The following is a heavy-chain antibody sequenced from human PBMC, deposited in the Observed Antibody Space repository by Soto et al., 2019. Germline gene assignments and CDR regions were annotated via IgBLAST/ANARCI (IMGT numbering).Heavy chain of an antibody. V-gene: IGHV1-18*01. J-gene: IGHJ4*02. Sequence: ASVKVSCKASGYTFTSYGISWVRQAPGQGLEWMGWISAYNGNTNYAQKLQGRVTMTTDTSTSTAYMELRSLRSDDTAVYYCARGYDILTGYYSPASTPDYWGQGTLVTVYS. CDR2: ISAYNGNT. D-gene: IGHD3-9*01. CDR3: ARGYDILTGYYSPASTPDY. CDR1: GYTFTSYG.